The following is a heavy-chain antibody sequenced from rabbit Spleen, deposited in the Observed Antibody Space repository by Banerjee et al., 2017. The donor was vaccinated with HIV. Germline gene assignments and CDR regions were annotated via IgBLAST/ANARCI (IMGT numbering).Heavy chain of an antibody. Sequence: QEQLVESGGGLVKPEGSLKLSCTASGFSFSNKAVMCWVRQAPGKGLEWIACINAGSSGNTYSATWAKGRFTISKTSSTTVTLQMTSLTAADTATYFCARDAGTSFSTYGMDLWGQGTLVTVS. CDR1: GFSFSNKAV. J-gene: IGHJ6*01. D-gene: IGHD8-1*01. CDR2: INAGSSGNT. V-gene: IGHV1S45*01. CDR3: ARDAGTSFSTYGMDL.